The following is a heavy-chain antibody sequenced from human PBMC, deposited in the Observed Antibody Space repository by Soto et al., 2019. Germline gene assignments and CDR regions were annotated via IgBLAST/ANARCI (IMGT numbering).Heavy chain of an antibody. Sequence: QVQLVQSGAEVKKPGASVKVSCKASGYTFTSYAMHWVRQAPGQRLEWMGWINAGNGNTKYSQKFQGRVTITRDTSASTAYMELSSLRSEDTAVYYCAREGSHAGGVGLQTYYYYGMDVWGQGTTVTVSS. CDR1: GYTFTSYA. J-gene: IGHJ6*02. D-gene: IGHD3-16*01. CDR3: AREGSHAGGVGLQTYYYYGMDV. V-gene: IGHV1-3*01. CDR2: INAGNGNT.